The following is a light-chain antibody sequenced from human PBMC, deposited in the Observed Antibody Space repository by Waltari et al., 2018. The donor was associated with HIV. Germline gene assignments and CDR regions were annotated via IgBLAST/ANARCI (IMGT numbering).Light chain of an antibody. V-gene: IGKV2-28*01. J-gene: IGKJ1*01. CDR2: LGS. CDR1: QSLLHSNGYNY. CDR3: MQALQTRT. Sequence: DIVMIQSPLSLPVTPGEPASISCRSSQSLLHSNGYNYLDWYLQKPGQSPQVLIYLGSNRASGVPDRFSDSGSGTDFTLKISRVEAEDVGVYYCMQALQTRTFGQGTKVEIK.